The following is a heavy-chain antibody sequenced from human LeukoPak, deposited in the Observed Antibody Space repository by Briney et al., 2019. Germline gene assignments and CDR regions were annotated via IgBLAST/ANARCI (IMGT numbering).Heavy chain of an antibody. CDR1: DGSISSSSYY. J-gene: IGHJ5*02. CDR2: IYYSGST. CDR3: ARALPPEYSSSSHYFDP. Sequence: SETLSLTCTVSDGSISSSSYYWGWIRQPPGKGLEWIGSIYYSGSTYYNPSLKSRVTISVDTSKNQFSLKLSSVTAADTAVYYCARALPPEYSSSSHYFDPWGQGTLVTVSS. D-gene: IGHD6-6*01. V-gene: IGHV4-39*07.